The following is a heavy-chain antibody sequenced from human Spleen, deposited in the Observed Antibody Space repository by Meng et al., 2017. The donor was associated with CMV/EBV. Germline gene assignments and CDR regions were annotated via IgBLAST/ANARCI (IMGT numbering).Heavy chain of an antibody. CDR3: THLWFGTYYYGMDV. D-gene: IGHD3-10*01. CDR2: IRSKAYGGTT. V-gene: IGHV3-49*04. CDR1: GFTFSTYG. Sequence: QTLSLTCAASGFTFSTYGMHWVRQAPGKGLEWVGFIRSKAYGGTTEYAASVKGRFTISRDDSKSIAYLQMNSLKTEDTAVYYCTHLWFGTYYYGMDVWGQGTTVTVSS. J-gene: IGHJ6*02.